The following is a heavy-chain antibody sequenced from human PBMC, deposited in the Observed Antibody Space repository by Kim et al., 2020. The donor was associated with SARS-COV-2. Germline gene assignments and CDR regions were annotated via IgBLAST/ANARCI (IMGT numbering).Heavy chain of an antibody. J-gene: IGHJ3*02. Sequence: YAQKFQGRVTITADESTSTAYMELSSLRSEDTAVYYCARDLNRGPGAFDIWGQGTMVTVSS. V-gene: IGHV1-69*01. D-gene: IGHD3-10*01. CDR3: ARDLNRGPGAFDI.